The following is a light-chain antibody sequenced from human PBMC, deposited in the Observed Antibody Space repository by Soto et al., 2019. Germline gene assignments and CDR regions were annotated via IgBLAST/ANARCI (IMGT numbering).Light chain of an antibody. V-gene: IGKV1-9*01. CDR2: AAS. Sequence: IQLTQSPSSLSASVGDRVTITCRASQSISSNLAWYQQKPGNAPQLLIYAASTLRSGVPSRFSGGGSGTDFTLTISSLQPEDFVTYYCQQLNSYPISFGQGTRLEIK. J-gene: IGKJ5*01. CDR1: QSISSN. CDR3: QQLNSYPIS.